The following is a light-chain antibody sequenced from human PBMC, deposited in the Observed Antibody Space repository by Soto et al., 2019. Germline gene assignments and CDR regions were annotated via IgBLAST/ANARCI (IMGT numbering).Light chain of an antibody. CDR1: QSISQS. J-gene: IGKJ5*01. CDR3: QQYNNWPPIT. Sequence: EVVLTQSPGTLSLSPGERATLSFRASQSISQSLAWYQQRPGQSPRLLIYGASTRATGIPARFSGSGSGTEFTLTISSLQSEDFAVYYCQQYNNWPPITFGQGTRLEI. CDR2: GAS. V-gene: IGKV3-15*01.